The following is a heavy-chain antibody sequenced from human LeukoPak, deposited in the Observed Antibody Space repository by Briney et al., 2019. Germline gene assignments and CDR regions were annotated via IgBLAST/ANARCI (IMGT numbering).Heavy chain of an antibody. D-gene: IGHD6-13*01. J-gene: IGHJ4*02. CDR2: FDPEDGET. V-gene: IGHV1-24*01. Sequence: ASAKVSCKVSGYTLTELSMHWVRQAPGKGLEWMGGFDPEDGETIYAQKFQGRVTMTEDTSTDTAYMELSSLRSEDTAVYYCATDITGIAAATDFDYWGQGTLVTVSS. CDR3: ATDITGIAAATDFDY. CDR1: GYTLTELS.